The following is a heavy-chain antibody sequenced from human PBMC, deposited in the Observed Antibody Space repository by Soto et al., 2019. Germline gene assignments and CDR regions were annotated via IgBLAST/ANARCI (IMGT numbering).Heavy chain of an antibody. J-gene: IGHJ6*02. D-gene: IGHD1-7*01. CDR3: ARAPRSLELRPSGMDYYYYGMDV. Sequence: EASVKVSCKASGYTFTSYGISWVRQAPGQGLEWMGWISAYNGNTNYAQKLQGRVTMTTDTSTSTAYMELRSLRSDDTAVYYCARAPRSLELRPSGMDYYYYGMDVWGQGTTVTVSS. CDR1: GYTFTSYG. CDR2: ISAYNGNT. V-gene: IGHV1-18*04.